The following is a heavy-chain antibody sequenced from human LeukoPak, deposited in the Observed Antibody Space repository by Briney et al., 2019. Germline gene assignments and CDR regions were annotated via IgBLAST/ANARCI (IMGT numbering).Heavy chain of an antibody. CDR3: VKDGYNYGLYYFDY. CDR1: GFTFSSYA. Sequence: TGGSLRLSCSASGFTFSSYAMHWVRQAPGRGLEYVSAISSNGGNTYYADSVKGRFTISRDNSKNTLYLQMSSLRAEDTAVYYCVKDGYNYGLYYFDYWGQGTLVTVSS. D-gene: IGHD5-18*01. J-gene: IGHJ4*02. V-gene: IGHV3-64D*09. CDR2: ISSNGGNT.